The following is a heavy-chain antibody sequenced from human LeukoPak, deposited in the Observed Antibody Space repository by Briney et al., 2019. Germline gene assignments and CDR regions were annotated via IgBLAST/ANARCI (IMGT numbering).Heavy chain of an antibody. V-gene: IGHV3-48*01. D-gene: IGHD3-22*01. Sequence: GSLRLSCAASGFTFSSYSMNWVRQAPGKGLEWVSYLSSSSSTIYYADSVKGRFTISRDIAKNSLYLQMNSLRAEDTAVYYCARDQSASYYDSSGFDYWGQGTLVTVSS. J-gene: IGHJ4*02. CDR2: LSSSSSTI. CDR1: GFTFSSYS. CDR3: ARDQSASYYDSSGFDY.